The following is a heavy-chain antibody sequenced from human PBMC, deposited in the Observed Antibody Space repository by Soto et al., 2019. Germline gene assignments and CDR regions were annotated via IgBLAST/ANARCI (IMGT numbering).Heavy chain of an antibody. CDR2: MNSEGSST. Sequence: HPGGSLRLSCAASGFSVSGYWMHWVRQAPGKGLMWVSRMNSEGSSTSYADSVKGRFTISRDSAKNTLYLQMNSLRAEDTAVYYCARGPAGGVFPSLFDWWGQGNLVTVSS. V-gene: IGHV3-74*01. J-gene: IGHJ4*02. CDR1: GFSVSGYW. CDR3: ARGPAGGVFPSLFDW. D-gene: IGHD1-26*01.